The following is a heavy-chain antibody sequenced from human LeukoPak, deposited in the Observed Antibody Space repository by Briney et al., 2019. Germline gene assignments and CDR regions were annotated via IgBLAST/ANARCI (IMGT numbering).Heavy chain of an antibody. V-gene: IGHV1-69*13. J-gene: IGHJ6*04. Sequence: ASVRVSCKASGGTFSSYAISWVRQAPGQGLEWMGGIIPIFGTANYAQKFQGRVTITADESTSTAYMELSSLRSEDTAVYYCASSSSIHIYGMDVWGKGTTVTVSS. CDR1: GGTFSSYA. D-gene: IGHD2-2*01. CDR2: IIPIFGTA. CDR3: ASSSSIHIYGMDV.